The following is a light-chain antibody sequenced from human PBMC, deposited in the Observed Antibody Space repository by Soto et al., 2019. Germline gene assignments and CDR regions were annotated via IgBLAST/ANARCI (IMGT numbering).Light chain of an antibody. CDR3: QQYGSSPPMYT. CDR1: QSVSSSY. CDR2: GAS. V-gene: IGKV3-20*01. Sequence: EIVLTQSPGTLSLSPGERATLSCRASQSVSSSYLAWYQQKPGQAPRRLIYGASSRATGIPVRFSGSGCGTDFNLTISSLELEDFAVYYCQQYGSSPPMYTFGQGTKLEIK. J-gene: IGKJ2*01.